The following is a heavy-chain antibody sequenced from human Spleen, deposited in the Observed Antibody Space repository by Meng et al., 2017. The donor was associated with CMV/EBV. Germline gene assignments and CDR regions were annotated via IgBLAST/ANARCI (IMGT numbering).Heavy chain of an antibody. CDR2: INPSDSYT. Sequence: ASVKVSCKTSGYTFTTYYIHWMRQAPGQGLEWMGIINPSDSYTNYAQKFQGRVTVTRDTSTSTVYMELSGLKSEDTAVYYCARGLSSEPAAIMGYYYYYGMDVWGQGTTVTVSS. D-gene: IGHD2-2*02. CDR1: GYTFTTYY. V-gene: IGHV1-46*01. J-gene: IGHJ6*02. CDR3: ARGLSSEPAAIMGYYYYYGMDV.